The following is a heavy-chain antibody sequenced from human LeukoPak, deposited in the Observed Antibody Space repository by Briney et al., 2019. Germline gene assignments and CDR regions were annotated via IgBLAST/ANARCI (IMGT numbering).Heavy chain of an antibody. V-gene: IGHV3-30*18. D-gene: IGHD3-22*01. CDR2: ISYDGSNK. J-gene: IGHJ6*02. CDR3: AKVSDGDSSGVWAVDGMGV. CDR1: GFTFSSYG. Sequence: GGSLRLSCAASGFTFSSYGMHWVRQVPGKGLEWVAVISYDGSNKYYADSVKGRFTISRDNSKNTLYLQMNSLRAEDTAVYYCAKVSDGDSSGVWAVDGMGVWGQGTTVTVSS.